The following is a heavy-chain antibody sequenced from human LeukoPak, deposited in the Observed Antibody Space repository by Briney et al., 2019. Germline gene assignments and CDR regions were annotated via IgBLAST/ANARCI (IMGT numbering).Heavy chain of an antibody. J-gene: IGHJ4*02. Sequence: ASVKVSCKASGGTFSSYAISWVRQAPGQGLEWMGGIIPTFGTANYAQKFQGRVTITADESTSTAYMELSSLRSEDTAVYYCARGLRLRFLEWLLYYWGQGTLVTVSS. CDR1: GGTFSSYA. D-gene: IGHD3-3*01. CDR2: IIPTFGTA. CDR3: ARGLRLRFLEWLLYY. V-gene: IGHV1-69*13.